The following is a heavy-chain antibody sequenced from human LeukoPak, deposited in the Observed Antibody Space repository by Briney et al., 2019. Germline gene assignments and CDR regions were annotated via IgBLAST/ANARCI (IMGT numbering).Heavy chain of an antibody. CDR2: VSYDGSNK. CDR3: ASHRGGYTNGYFDY. CDR1: GFTFSNYG. Sequence: GGSLRLSCKASGFTFSNYGMDWVRQAPGKGLEWVAIVSYDGSNKYYADSVKGRFTISKDNSQNTLYLQMNSLRAEDTAVYYCASHRGGYTNGYFDYWGQGTLVTVSS. V-gene: IGHV3-30*03. J-gene: IGHJ4*02. D-gene: IGHD5-24*01.